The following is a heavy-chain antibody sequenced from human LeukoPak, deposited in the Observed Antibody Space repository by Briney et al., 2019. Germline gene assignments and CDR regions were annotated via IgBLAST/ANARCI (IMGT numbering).Heavy chain of an antibody. CDR2: ISGSGGST. CDR1: GFTFSSYA. Sequence: GESLRLSCAASGFTFSSYAMSWVRQAPGKGLEWVSAISGSGGSTYYADSVKGRFTISRDNSKNTLYLQMNSLRAEDTAVYYCAYDSSSARRFDYWGQGTLVTVSS. J-gene: IGHJ4*02. V-gene: IGHV3-23*01. D-gene: IGHD6-6*01. CDR3: AYDSSSARRFDY.